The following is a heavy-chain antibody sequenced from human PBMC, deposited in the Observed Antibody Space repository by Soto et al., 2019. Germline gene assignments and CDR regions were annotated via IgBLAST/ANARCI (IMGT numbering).Heavy chain of an antibody. CDR1: GGTFISYA. Sequence: ASVKVSCKASGGTFISYAISWVRQAPGQGLEWMGGIIPIFGTANYAQKFQGRVTITADESTTTAYMELSSLRSEDTAVYYCARDLKTYYDRSGSGYYYYGMDLWAPRTTVTVSS. V-gene: IGHV1-69*13. D-gene: IGHD3-22*01. CDR2: IIPIFGTA. CDR3: ARDLKTYYDRSGSGYYYYGMDL. J-gene: IGHJ6*02.